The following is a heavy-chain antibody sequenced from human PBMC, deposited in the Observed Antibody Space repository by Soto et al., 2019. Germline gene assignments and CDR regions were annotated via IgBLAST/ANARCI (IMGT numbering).Heavy chain of an antibody. CDR2: INPYNGNT. Sequence: GASVKVSCKASGYTFTSYGISWVRQAPGQWLEWMGWINPYNGNTNYAQKLQGRVTMTTDTSTNTAYMELRSLRSDDTAVYYCARDWFGIDYWGQGTLVTVSS. CDR3: ARDWFGIDY. D-gene: IGHD3-16*01. V-gene: IGHV1-18*01. J-gene: IGHJ4*02. CDR1: GYTFTSYG.